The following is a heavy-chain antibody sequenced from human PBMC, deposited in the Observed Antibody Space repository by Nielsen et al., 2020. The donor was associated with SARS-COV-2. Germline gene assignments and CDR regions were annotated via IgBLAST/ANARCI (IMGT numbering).Heavy chain of an antibody. CDR3: TLPGSSSWSN. Sequence: GESLKISCAASGFTFSNAWMSWVRQAPGKGLEWVGRIKSKTDGGTTDYAAPVKGRFTISRDDSKNTLYLQMNSLKTEDTAVYYCTLPGSSSWSNWGQGTQVTVSS. CDR1: GFTFSNAW. J-gene: IGHJ1*01. D-gene: IGHD6-13*01. V-gene: IGHV3-15*01. CDR2: IKSKTDGGTT.